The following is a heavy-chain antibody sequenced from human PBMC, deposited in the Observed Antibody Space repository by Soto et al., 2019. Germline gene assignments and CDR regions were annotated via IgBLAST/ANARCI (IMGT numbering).Heavy chain of an antibody. D-gene: IGHD3-10*01. Sequence: ASVKVSCKASGYTFTDYEINWVRQATGQGLEWMGWMNPGSGNTGYAHKFQGRVTMTRNISISTAYMELSRLGSDDTAIYYCARMAASGSLNWFDPWGQGTLVTVSS. J-gene: IGHJ5*02. V-gene: IGHV1-8*01. CDR3: ARMAASGSLNWFDP. CDR2: MNPGSGNT. CDR1: GYTFTDYE.